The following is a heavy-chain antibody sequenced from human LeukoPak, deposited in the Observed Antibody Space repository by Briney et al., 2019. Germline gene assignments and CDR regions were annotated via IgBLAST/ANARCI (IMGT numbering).Heavy chain of an antibody. CDR2: IYSGGST. CDR1: GFTVSSSY. V-gene: IGHV3-53*01. J-gene: IGHJ4*02. CDR3: ARETPRRGETRDGYR. Sequence: GGSLRLSCAASGFTVSSSYMSWVRQAPGKGLEWVSVIYSGGSTYYADSVKGRFTISRDNSKNTLYLQMNSLRAEDTAVYYCARETPRRGETRDGYRWGQGTVVTVSS. D-gene: IGHD5-24*01.